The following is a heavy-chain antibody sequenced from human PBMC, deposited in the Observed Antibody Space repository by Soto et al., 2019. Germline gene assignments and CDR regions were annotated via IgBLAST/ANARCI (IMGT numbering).Heavy chain of an antibody. CDR1: EFTFSSYE. CDR2: ISSSGTTI. J-gene: IGHJ4*02. V-gene: IGHV3-48*03. CDR3: VRFGGAAAGPGDY. Sequence: GGSLRLSCVASEFTFSSYEMNWVRQAPGKGLEWVSYISSSGTTIYYTDSVKGRFTISRDNAKKSLYLQMNSLRAEDTAVYYCVRFGGAAAGPGDYWGQGTLVTVS. D-gene: IGHD6-13*01.